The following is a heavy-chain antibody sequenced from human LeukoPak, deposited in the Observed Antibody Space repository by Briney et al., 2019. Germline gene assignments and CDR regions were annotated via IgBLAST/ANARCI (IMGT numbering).Heavy chain of an antibody. CDR1: GGSISSYY. CDR3: ARRGFCTSTSCYVFDH. V-gene: IGHV4-59*08. J-gene: IGHJ4*02. CDR2: IYYSGST. Sequence: SETLSLTCTVSGGSISSYYWSWIRQSPGKGLEYIGHIYYSGSTNYSPSLKSRVTISVDTSKNQFSLNLSSVTAADTAVYYCARRGFCTSTSCYVFDHWGQGTRVTVSS. D-gene: IGHD2-2*01.